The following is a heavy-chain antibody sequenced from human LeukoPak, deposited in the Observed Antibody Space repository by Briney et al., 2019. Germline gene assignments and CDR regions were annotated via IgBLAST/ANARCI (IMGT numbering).Heavy chain of an antibody. CDR1: GFTFSSYG. J-gene: IGHJ4*02. Sequence: GGSLRLSCAASGFTFSSYGMHWVRQAPGKGLEWVAIISSDVSKKYHADSVKGRFTISRDNSKNTLYLQMNSLRAEDTAVYYCAKQARRAYYYGSGTYAGSHYFDYWGQGTLITVSS. D-gene: IGHD3-10*01. CDR3: AKQARRAYYYGSGTYAGSHYFDY. CDR2: ISSDVSKK. V-gene: IGHV3-30*18.